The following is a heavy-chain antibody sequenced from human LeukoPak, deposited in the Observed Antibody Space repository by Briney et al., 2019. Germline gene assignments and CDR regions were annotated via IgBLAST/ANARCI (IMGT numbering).Heavy chain of an antibody. CDR2: INRDGGET. V-gene: IGHV3-7*05. Sequence: GGSLRLSCAGSGFTFSSYWMNWVRQAPGKGPEWVANINRDGGETYCVDSVEGRLTISRDNAKNSLSLQMNSLRAEDTAVYYCARVNDILTGYYLGGAFDPWGQGTLVTVSS. J-gene: IGHJ5*02. CDR1: GFTFSSYW. CDR3: ARVNDILTGYYLGGAFDP. D-gene: IGHD3-9*01.